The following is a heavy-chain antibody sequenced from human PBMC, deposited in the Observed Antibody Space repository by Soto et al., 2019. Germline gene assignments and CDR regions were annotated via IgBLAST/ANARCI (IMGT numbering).Heavy chain of an antibody. D-gene: IGHD1-20*01. CDR1: GFTFNNAW. V-gene: IGHV3-15*07. Sequence: GGSLRLSCAASGFTFNNAWMTWVRQAPGKGLEWVGRIKSRTDGGTTDYATPVKGRFTISRDDSKDTLYLQMNSLETEDTAVYYCVTRKYIWNFDLWGQGTLVTVSS. CDR2: IKSRTDGGTT. J-gene: IGHJ4*02. CDR3: VTRKYIWNFDL.